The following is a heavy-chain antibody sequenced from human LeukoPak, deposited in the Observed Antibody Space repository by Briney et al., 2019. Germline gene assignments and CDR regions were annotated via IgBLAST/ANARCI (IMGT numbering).Heavy chain of an antibody. J-gene: IGHJ3*02. CDR3: ARDQGAVAEHDAFDI. CDR2: IYTSGST. Sequence: SETLSLTCTVSGGSICSYYWGWIRQPAGKGLEWIGRIYTSGSTNYNPSLKSRVTMSVDTSKNQFSLKLSSVTAADTAVYYCARDQGAVAEHDAFDIWGQGTMVTVSS. D-gene: IGHD6-19*01. CDR1: GGSICSYY. V-gene: IGHV4-4*07.